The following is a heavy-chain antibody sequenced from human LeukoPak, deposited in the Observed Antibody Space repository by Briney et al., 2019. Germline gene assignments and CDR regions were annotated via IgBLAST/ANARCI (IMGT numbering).Heavy chain of an antibody. CDR1: GFTFNRSG. D-gene: IGHD3-10*01. V-gene: IGHV3-33*01. Sequence: GGSLRLSCAASGFTFNRSGMHWVRQAPGKGLEWVALIFYDGSNKYFADSVKGRFTISRDNPKSMLYLQMNSLRAEDTAVYYCAQTGDKYGSFEYWGQGTLVTVSS. J-gene: IGHJ4*02. CDR2: IFYDGSNK. CDR3: AQTGDKYGSFEY.